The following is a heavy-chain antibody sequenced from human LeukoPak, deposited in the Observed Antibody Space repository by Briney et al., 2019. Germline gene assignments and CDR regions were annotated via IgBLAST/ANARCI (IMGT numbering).Heavy chain of an antibody. J-gene: IGHJ6*03. CDR1: GFSFSTSW. V-gene: IGHV3-74*01. CDR2: ITSDGRST. Sequence: GGSLRLSCVASGFSFSTSWMHWVRQGPGKGLVWVSRITSDGRSTNYPDSVKGRFTISRDNAKNTLYLQMNSLRAEDTAVYYCARDNILAHYYYYYMDVWGKGTTVTVSS. CDR3: ARDNILAHYYYYYMDV.